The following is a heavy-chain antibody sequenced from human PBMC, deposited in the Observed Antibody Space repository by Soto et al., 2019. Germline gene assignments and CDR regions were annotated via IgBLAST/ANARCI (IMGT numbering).Heavy chain of an antibody. CDR2: IFYSGST. CDR1: GGSIGGYY. V-gene: IGHV4-59*01. J-gene: IGHJ3*02. CDR3: ASADYDDSSGYGFDAFDI. Sequence: QVQLQESGPGLVKPSETLSLTCTVSGGSIGGYYWSWVRQPPGKGLEWIGHIFYSGSTTYNPSLESRVTISVDMSKNQFSLKLSSVSAADTAAYYCASADYDDSSGYGFDAFDIWGQGRTVIVSS. D-gene: IGHD3-22*01.